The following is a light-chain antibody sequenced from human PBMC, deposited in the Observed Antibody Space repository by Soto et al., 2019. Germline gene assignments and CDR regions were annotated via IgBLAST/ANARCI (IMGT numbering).Light chain of an antibody. CDR2: DNH. Sequence: QSVLTQPPSASGTPGQRVTISCSGSYSNIGSHTVNWYQLLPGSAPKLLIYDNHDRPSGVPDRFSGSKSGTSASLAISGLQSGDEADYCCASWDDTLNGVLFGGGTKLTVL. V-gene: IGLV1-44*01. CDR3: ASWDDTLNGVL. J-gene: IGLJ2*01. CDR1: YSNIGSHT.